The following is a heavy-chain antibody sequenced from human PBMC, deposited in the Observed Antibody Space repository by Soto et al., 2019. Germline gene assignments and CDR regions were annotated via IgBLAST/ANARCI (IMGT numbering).Heavy chain of an antibody. CDR3: ARSPYSVSCLAYFDY. CDR2: ISYDGSNK. CDR1: GFTFSSYG. V-gene: IGHV3-30*03. Sequence: QVQLVESGGGVVQPGRSLRLSCAASGFTFSSYGMHWVRQAPGKGLEWVAVISYDGSNKYYADSVKGGFTISRDNSKNTLYLQMNSLRAEDTAVYYCARSPYSVSCLAYFDYWGQGTLVTVSS. J-gene: IGHJ4*02. D-gene: IGHD1-26*01.